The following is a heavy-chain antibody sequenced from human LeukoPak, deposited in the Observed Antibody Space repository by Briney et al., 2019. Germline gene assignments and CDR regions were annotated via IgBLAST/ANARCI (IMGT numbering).Heavy chain of an antibody. V-gene: IGHV3-7*01. J-gene: IGHJ4*02. CDR2: INQDESVK. D-gene: IGHD6-13*01. CDR3: ARIGYSSSSTDY. Sequence: AGGSLRLSCEASGFTFNIYSMSWVRQAPGRGLEWVANINQDESVKYYVVSLKGRFTVSRDNAKNSLYLQVNSLRAEDTAMYYCARIGYSSSSTDYWGQGTLVTVSS. CDR1: GFTFNIYS.